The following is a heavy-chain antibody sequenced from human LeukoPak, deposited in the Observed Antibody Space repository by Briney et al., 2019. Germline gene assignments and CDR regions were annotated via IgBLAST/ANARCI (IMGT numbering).Heavy chain of an antibody. CDR1: GFPFSNSW. CDR2: IKEDGREQ. J-gene: IGHJ4*02. Sequence: GGSLRLSCAASGFPFSNSWMNWVRQAPGKGLEWVASIKEDGREQYYVDSVKGRFTISRDNAKNSLNLQMNSLRVDDSAVYFCARMGVADRLRDHWDYWGQGTLVTVSS. V-gene: IGHV3-7*01. CDR3: ARMGVADRLRDHWDY. D-gene: IGHD5/OR15-5a*01.